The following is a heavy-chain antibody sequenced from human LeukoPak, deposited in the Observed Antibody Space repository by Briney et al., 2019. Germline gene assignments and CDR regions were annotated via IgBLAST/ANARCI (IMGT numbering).Heavy chain of an antibody. CDR2: INHSGST. D-gene: IGHD3-22*01. J-gene: IGHJ4*02. CDR1: GGSFSGYY. V-gene: IGHV4-34*01. Sequence: SETLSLTCAVYGGSFSGYYWSWIRQPPGKGLEWIGEINHSGSTYYNPSLKSRVTISVDTSKNQFSLKLSSVTAADTAVYYCARVPPKSSGRKLDYWGQGTLVTVSS. CDR3: ARVPPKSSGRKLDY.